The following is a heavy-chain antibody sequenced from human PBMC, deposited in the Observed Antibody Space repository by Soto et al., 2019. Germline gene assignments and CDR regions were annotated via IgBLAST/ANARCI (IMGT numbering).Heavy chain of an antibody. Sequence: ASVKVSCKASGYTFTSYGISWVRQAPGQGLEWMGWISAYNGNTNYAQKLQGRVTMTTDTSTSTAYMELRSLRSDDTAVYYCARGTSLRFLEWLFPQGVGWFDPWGQGTLVTVSS. CDR1: GYTFTSYG. CDR3: ARGTSLRFLEWLFPQGVGWFDP. D-gene: IGHD3-3*01. CDR2: ISAYNGNT. J-gene: IGHJ5*02. V-gene: IGHV1-18*01.